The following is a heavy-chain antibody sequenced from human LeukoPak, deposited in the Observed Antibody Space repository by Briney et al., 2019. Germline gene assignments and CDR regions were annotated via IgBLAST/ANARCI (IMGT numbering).Heavy chain of an antibody. CDR1: GFTFSDYA. CDR2: IYYSGST. CDR3: ARSRYDYVWGSYRYTFDY. J-gene: IGHJ4*02. V-gene: IGHV4-38-2*01. D-gene: IGHD3-16*02. Sequence: GSLRLSCAASGFTFSDYAMNWVRQPPGKGLEWIGSIYYSGSTYYNPSLKSRVTISVDTSKNQFSLKLSSVTAADTAVYYCARSRYDYVWGSYRYTFDYWGQGTLVTVSS.